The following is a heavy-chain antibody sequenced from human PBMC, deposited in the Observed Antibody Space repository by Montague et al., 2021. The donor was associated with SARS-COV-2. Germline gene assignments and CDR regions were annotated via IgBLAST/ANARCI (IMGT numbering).Heavy chain of an antibody. D-gene: IGHD2-2*01. CDR2: ISYSGST. CDR1: AGSISTNSYY. J-gene: IGHJ6*03. Sequence: SETLSLTCTVSAGSISTNSYYWAWIRQPPGKGLEWIGSISYSGSTYFDPYLESRLTMSVDTSKNHFSLKLSSVTAADTAVYYCARARQDVVVPALGIRAYYCYYYMDVWGKGTTVTVSS. V-gene: IGHV4-39*02. CDR3: ARARQDVVVPALGIRAYYCYYYMDV.